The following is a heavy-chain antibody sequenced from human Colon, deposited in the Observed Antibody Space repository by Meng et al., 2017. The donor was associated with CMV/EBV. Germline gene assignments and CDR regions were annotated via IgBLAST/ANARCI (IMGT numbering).Heavy chain of an antibody. J-gene: IGHJ4*02. D-gene: IGHD5-18*01. CDR1: GGSISSYY. Sequence: QVQLQESGPGLVKPSETLSLSCTGLGGSISSYYWSWIRQPAGKGLEWIGRIYPSGFPKYKPSLESRVTMSADTSKNQISLKLTSVTAADTAVYYCVRAQYTYGYWIFDYWGQGTLVTVSS. CDR3: VRAQYTYGYWIFDY. CDR2: IYPSGFP. V-gene: IGHV4-4*07.